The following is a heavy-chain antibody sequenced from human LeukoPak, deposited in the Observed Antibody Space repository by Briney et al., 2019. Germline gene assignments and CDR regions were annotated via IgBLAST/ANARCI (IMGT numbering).Heavy chain of an antibody. CDR3: AKNYRYFDL. V-gene: IGHV3-74*01. Sequence: GGSLRLSCAASGFTFSSYWMHWVRQAPGKGLVWVSRINSDGSSTSYADSVKGRFTISRDSSKNTLYLQMNSLRAEDTAVYHCAKNYRYFDLWGPGTLVTVSS. CDR1: GFTFSSYW. J-gene: IGHJ2*01. CDR2: INSDGSST.